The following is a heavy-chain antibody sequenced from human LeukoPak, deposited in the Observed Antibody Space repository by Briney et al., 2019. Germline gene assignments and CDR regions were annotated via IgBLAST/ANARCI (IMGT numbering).Heavy chain of an antibody. V-gene: IGHV4-34*01. CDR1: GGSFSGYY. CDR2: INHSGST. CDR3: ARDQVRDDYGVKPYYYYYYGMDV. Sequence: SETLSLTCAVYGGSFSGYYWSWIRQPPGKGLEWIGEINHSGSTNYNPSLKSRVTISVDTSKNQFSLKLSSVTAADTAVYYCARDQVRDDYGVKPYYYYYYGMDVWGQGTTVTVSS. J-gene: IGHJ6*02. D-gene: IGHD4-17*01.